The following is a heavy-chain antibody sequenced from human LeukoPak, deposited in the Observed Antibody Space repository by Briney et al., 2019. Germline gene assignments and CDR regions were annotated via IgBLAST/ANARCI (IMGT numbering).Heavy chain of an antibody. Sequence: ASVKVSCKASGYSFTSHYMHWVRQAPGQGLEWLGLINPSGSSTLYAQKFQGRVTMTRDMSTTTDYMKMSSLRSEDTAVYYCARDNSVGDIAWWFDPWGQGTLVTVSS. D-gene: IGHD3-16*02. CDR1: GYSFTSHY. J-gene: IGHJ5*02. V-gene: IGHV1-46*01. CDR3: ARDNSVGDIAWWFDP. CDR2: INPSGSST.